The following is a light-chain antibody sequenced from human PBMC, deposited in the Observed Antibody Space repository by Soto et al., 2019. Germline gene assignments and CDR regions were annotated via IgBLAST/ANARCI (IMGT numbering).Light chain of an antibody. J-gene: IGKJ1*01. V-gene: IGKV3-11*01. CDR2: DVS. CDR1: QSVGSW. CDR3: QQRHSPWT. Sequence: EIVLTQSPATLSLSPGERATLSCRASQSVGSWLAWYQQKPGQPPRLLIYDVSNRATGIPARFSGSGSGTDFTLTISSLDPEDFAVYYCQQRHSPWTFGQGTTVEVK.